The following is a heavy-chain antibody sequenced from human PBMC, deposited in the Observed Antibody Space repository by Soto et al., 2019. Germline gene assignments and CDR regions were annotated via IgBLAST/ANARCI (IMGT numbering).Heavy chain of an antibody. J-gene: IGHJ6*02. CDR3: AGWNYGSGSYPLYYYGMDV. V-gene: IGHV1-69*13. CDR2: IIPTFGTA. D-gene: IGHD3-10*01. CDR1: GGTFSSYA. Sequence: GASVKVSCKASGGTFSSYAISWVRQAPGQGLEWMGGIIPTFGTANYAQKFQGRVTITADESTSTAYMELSSLRSEDTAVYYCAGWNYGSGSYPLYYYGMDVWGQGTTVTVSS.